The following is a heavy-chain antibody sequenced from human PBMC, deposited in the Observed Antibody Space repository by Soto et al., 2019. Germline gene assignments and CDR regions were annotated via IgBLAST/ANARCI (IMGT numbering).Heavy chain of an antibody. CDR3: ASYYYGSGSYSYYFDY. V-gene: IGHV4-39*01. Sequence: QLQLQESGPGLVKPSETLSLTCTVSGGSISSSSYYWGWIRQPPGKGLEWIGSIYYSGSTYYNPSLKSRVTISVDTTKNQFSLKLSSVTAADTAVYYCASYYYGSGSYSYYFDYWGQGTLVTVSS. CDR2: IYYSGST. CDR1: GGSISSSSYY. D-gene: IGHD3-10*01. J-gene: IGHJ4*02.